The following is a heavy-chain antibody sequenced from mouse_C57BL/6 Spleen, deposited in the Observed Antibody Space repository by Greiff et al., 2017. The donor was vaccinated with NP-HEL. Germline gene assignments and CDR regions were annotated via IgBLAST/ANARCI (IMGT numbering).Heavy chain of an antibody. CDR2: IDPSDSYT. V-gene: IGHV1-59*01. D-gene: IGHD1-1*01. CDR3: ARFGIITTVKDFDY. Sequence: VQLQQPGAELVRPGTSVKLSCKASGYTFTSYWMHWVKQRPGQGLEWIGVIDPSDSYTNYNQKFKGKATLTVDTSSSTAYMQLSSLPSEDSAVYYCARFGIITTVKDFDYWGQGTTLTVSS. CDR1: GYTFTSYW. J-gene: IGHJ2*01.